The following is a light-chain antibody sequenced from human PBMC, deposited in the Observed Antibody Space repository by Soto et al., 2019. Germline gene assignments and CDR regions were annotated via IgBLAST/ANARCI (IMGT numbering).Light chain of an antibody. CDR1: QSLVYTDGNTY. CDR3: MQATQFPFT. Sequence: DIVMTQTPLSSPVTLGQPASISCKSSQSLVYTDGNTYLSWLHQRPGQPPRLLIYKISNRLPGVSDSFSGSGAGTDFTLKISRVEAEDVGVYYCMQATQFPFTFGQGTKLEIK. CDR2: KIS. J-gene: IGKJ2*01. V-gene: IGKV2-24*01.